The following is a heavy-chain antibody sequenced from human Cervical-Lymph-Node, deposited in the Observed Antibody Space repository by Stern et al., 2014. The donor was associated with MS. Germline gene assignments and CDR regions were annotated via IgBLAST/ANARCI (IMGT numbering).Heavy chain of an antibody. J-gene: IGHJ4*02. D-gene: IGHD2-15*01. CDR1: GGTFSSYA. Sequence: QLVQSGTEVKKPGSSVTVSCKASGGTFSSYAVNWVRQAPGQGLEWMGGIIPMSGTAKYAQKFQGRVTVTAAESMSTVYMELSSLRSEDTAVYYCASNLLGYCSGGTCYSDKWGQGTLVTVSA. V-gene: IGHV1-69*01. CDR2: IIPMSGTA. CDR3: ASNLLGYCSGGTCYSDK.